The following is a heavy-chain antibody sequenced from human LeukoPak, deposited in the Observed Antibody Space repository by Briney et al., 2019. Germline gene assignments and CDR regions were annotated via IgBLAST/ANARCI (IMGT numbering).Heavy chain of an antibody. V-gene: IGHV4-34*01. CDR2: IKHSGST. D-gene: IGHD4-23*01. J-gene: IGHJ4*02. CDR3: ARGYGGPDY. Sequence: SETLSLTCAVYGGSFSGYYWSWIRQPPGKGLEWIGEIKHSGSTNYNPSLKSRVTISVDTSKNQFSLKLSSVSAADTAVYYCARGYGGPDYWGQGTLVTVSS. CDR1: GGSFSGYY.